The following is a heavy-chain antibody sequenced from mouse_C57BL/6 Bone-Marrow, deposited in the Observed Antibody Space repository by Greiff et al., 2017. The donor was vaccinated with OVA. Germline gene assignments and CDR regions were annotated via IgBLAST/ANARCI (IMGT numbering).Heavy chain of an antibody. CDR3: ARGPLTGTYNAMDY. J-gene: IGHJ4*01. CDR2: ISDGGSYT. V-gene: IGHV5-4*03. D-gene: IGHD4-1*01. Sequence: EVKLVESGGGLVKPGGSLKLSCAASGFTFSSYAMSWVRQTPEKRLEWVATISDGGSYTYYPDNVKGRFTISRDNAKNNLYLQISHLKSEDTAMYYCARGPLTGTYNAMDYWGQGTSVTVSS. CDR1: GFTFSSYA.